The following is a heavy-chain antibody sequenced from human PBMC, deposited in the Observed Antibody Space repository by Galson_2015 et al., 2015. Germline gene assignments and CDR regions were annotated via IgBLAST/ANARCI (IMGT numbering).Heavy chain of an antibody. D-gene: IGHD2-21*02. CDR1: GFTFSSYG. J-gene: IGHJ3*02. CDR2: IWYDGSNK. Sequence: SLRLSCAASGFTFSSYGMHWVRQAPGKGLEWVAVIWYDGSNKYYADSVKGRFTISRDNSKNTLYLQMNSLRAEDTAVYYCARDYRGDLYDAFDIWGQGTMVTVSS. CDR3: ARDYRGDLYDAFDI. V-gene: IGHV3-33*01.